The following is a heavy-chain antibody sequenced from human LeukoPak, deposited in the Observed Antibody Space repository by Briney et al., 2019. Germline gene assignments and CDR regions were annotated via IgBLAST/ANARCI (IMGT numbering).Heavy chain of an antibody. CDR3: ATDLSSGYIDY. Sequence: SETLSLTCTVSGGSISSYYWSWIRQPAGKGLEWIGRIYTSGSTNYNPSLKSRVTMSVHTSNNQFSLNLISATPADSAVYYCATDLSSGYIDYWGQGTLVTVSS. CDR2: IYTSGST. J-gene: IGHJ4*02. D-gene: IGHD6-19*01. V-gene: IGHV4-4*07. CDR1: GGSISSYY.